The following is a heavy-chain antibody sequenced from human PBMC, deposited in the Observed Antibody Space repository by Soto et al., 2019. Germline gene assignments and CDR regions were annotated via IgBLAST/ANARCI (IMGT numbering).Heavy chain of an antibody. V-gene: IGHV3-30-3*01. J-gene: IGHJ4*02. CDR1: GFIFSSFA. D-gene: IGHD3-22*01. CDR3: ARDLHYYDRSGYSDY. CDR2: VSYDGSNK. Sequence: GGSLRLSCPASGFIFSSFAIHWVRQAPGKGLEWVAVVSYDGSNKYYADSVKGRFTISRDNSNNTLFLQMDSLRAEDTAVYYCARDLHYYDRSGYSDYWGQGTLVTASS.